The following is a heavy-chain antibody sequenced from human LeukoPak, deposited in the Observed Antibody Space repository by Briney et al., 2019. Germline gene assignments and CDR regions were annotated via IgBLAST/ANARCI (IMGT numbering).Heavy chain of an antibody. Sequence: PSETLSLTCTVSGGSISSSTYYWGWIRQPPGKGLEWIGRIYYSGSIHYHPSLKSRLTISVDTSKNQFSLELNSVTAADTAVYYCARNHSNIVVVVGATQKTYNWFDPWGQGTLVTVSS. CDR2: IYYSGSI. CDR3: ARNHSNIVVVVGATQKTYNWFDP. CDR1: GGSISSSTYY. D-gene: IGHD2-15*01. V-gene: IGHV4-39*01. J-gene: IGHJ5*02.